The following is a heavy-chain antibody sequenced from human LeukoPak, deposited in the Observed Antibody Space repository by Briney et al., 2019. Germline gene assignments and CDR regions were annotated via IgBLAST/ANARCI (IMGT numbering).Heavy chain of an antibody. V-gene: IGHV1-18*01. J-gene: IGHJ4*02. D-gene: IGHD6-19*01. Sequence: ASVKVSCKASGYTFTSYGISWVRQAPGQGLEWMGWISAYNGNTNYAQKLQGRVAMTTDTSTSTAYMELRSLRSDDTAVYYCARVLTQWQWTKFFDYWGQGTLVTVSS. CDR3: ARVLTQWQWTKFFDY. CDR1: GYTFTSYG. CDR2: ISAYNGNT.